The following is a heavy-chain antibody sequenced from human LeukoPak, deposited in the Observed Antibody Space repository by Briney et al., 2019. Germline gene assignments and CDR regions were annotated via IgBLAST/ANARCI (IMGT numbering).Heavy chain of an antibody. CDR2: FYHGGST. V-gene: IGHV4-38-2*02. D-gene: IGHD3-10*01. Sequence: SETLSLTCTVSGYSISTGYYWDWIRQPPGKGLEWIGTFYHGGSTYYNPSLKSRVTISVDTSKNQFSLKLSSVTAADTAVYYCARGGEGITMVRGVDWFDPWGQGTLVTVSS. CDR1: GYSISTGYY. CDR3: ARGGEGITMVRGVDWFDP. J-gene: IGHJ5*02.